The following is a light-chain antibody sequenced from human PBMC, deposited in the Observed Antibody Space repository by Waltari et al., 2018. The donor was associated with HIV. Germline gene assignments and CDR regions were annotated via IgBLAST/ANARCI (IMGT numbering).Light chain of an antibody. CDR1: SSNIGNNS. CDR2: SGD. V-gene: IGLV1-44*01. J-gene: IGLJ3*02. Sequence: QSLLTQPPSASGAPGQQVTITCSGSSSNIGNNSVYWYQHFPGPAPTLLIYSGDKRPPRVAYRFSASKSGTSASLAIRGLLFDDEAVYYCSTWDDSLIGRVFGGGTRLTVL. CDR3: STWDDSLIGRV.